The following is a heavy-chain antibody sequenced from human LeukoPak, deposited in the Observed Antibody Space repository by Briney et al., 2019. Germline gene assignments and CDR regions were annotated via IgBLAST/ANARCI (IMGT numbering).Heavy chain of an antibody. D-gene: IGHD2-15*01. CDR2: IYYNGRT. J-gene: IGHJ4*02. CDR1: GGSISGSAYY. Sequence: SETLSLTCTVSGGSISGSAYYWAWIRQPPGKGLEWIGSIYYNGRTLYNPSLKSRVIMSVDTSKNQFSLRLTSVTAADTAVYYCARVGYCSGGSCYFDYWGQGTLVTVSS. CDR3: ARVGYCSGGSCYFDY. V-gene: IGHV4-39*07.